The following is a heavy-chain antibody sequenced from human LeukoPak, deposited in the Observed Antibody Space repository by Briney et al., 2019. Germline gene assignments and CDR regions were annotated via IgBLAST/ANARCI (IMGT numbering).Heavy chain of an antibody. CDR1: GFTFSNFA. CDR3: AKGSGEFVDYFDY. J-gene: IGHJ4*02. Sequence: PGGSLRLSCATSGFTFSNFAMNWVRQAPGKGLEWVSVISSNGGRTYYANSVKGRFTVSRDNSKNMLYLRMNTLRAEDTAIYYCAKGSGEFVDYFDYWGRGTLVTVSS. CDR2: ISSNGGRT. V-gene: IGHV3-23*01. D-gene: IGHD3-10*01.